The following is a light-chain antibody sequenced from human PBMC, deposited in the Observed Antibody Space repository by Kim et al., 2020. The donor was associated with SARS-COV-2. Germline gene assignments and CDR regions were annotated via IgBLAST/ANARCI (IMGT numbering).Light chain of an antibody. J-gene: IGKJ2*01. Sequence: DIQMTQSPSTLSASVGDRVIITCRASQSIINWLAWYQQKPGKAPKLLIYKASTLQTGVPSRFSGSGSGTEFTLTISSLQPDDFATYYCQHFDSYAYTFGQGTKVEI. CDR3: QHFDSYAYT. V-gene: IGKV1-5*03. CDR1: QSIINW. CDR2: KAS.